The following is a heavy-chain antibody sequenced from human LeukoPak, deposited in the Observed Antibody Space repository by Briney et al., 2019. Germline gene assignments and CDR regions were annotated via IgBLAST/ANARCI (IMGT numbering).Heavy chain of an antibody. CDR2: ISGSGGTT. CDR3: ATSGSYNY. Sequence: GGSLRLSCAASGFTFSRYGMSWVRQAPGKGLEWVSGISGSGGTTYYADSAKGRFTISRDNSKNTLYLQMNSLRAEDTAVYYCATSGSYNYWGQGTLVTVSS. J-gene: IGHJ4*02. CDR1: GFTFSRYG. V-gene: IGHV3-23*01. D-gene: IGHD1-26*01.